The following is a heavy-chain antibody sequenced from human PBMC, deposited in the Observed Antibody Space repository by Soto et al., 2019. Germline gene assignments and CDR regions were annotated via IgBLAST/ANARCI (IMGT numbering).Heavy chain of an antibody. J-gene: IGHJ6*02. Sequence: PGGSLRLSCAASGFTFSSYAMSWVRQAPGKGLEWVSAISGSGGSTYYADSVKGRFTISRDNSKNTLYLQMNSLRAEDTAVYYCAKGLEDFWSERDYYYGMDVWGQGTTVTVSS. V-gene: IGHV3-23*01. CDR2: ISGSGGST. CDR1: GFTFSSYA. D-gene: IGHD3-3*01. CDR3: AKGLEDFWSERDYYYGMDV.